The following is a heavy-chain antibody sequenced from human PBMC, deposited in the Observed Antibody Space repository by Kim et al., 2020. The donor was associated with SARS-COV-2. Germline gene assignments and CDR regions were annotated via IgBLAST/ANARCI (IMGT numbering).Heavy chain of an antibody. V-gene: IGHV1-2*06. Sequence: ASVKLSCRASGYSFSGYFMHWVRQAPGQGLEWMGRINPNTGVTNFGQKFQGRVTMTTDTSVSTGYMQLSRLRSDDTADYYCFRDPPGAGSSILGYWGQGT. CDR3: FRDPPGAGSSILGY. CDR1: GYSFSGYF. D-gene: IGHD2-21*01. CDR2: INPNTGVT. J-gene: IGHJ4*02.